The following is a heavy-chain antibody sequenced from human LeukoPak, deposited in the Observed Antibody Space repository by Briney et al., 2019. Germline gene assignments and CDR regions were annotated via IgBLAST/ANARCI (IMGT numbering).Heavy chain of an antibody. V-gene: IGHV1-24*01. D-gene: IGHD5-18*01. J-gene: IGHJ5*02. CDR1: GYSLTESS. CDR2: FDPEDGET. CDR3: AGGLVTAMAYNWFDP. Sequence: ASVKVSCKVSGYSLTESSMHWVRQAPGKGLEWMGGFDPEDGETIYAQKFQGRVTMTEDTSTDTAYMELSSLRSEDTAVYYCAGGLVTAMAYNWFDPWGQGTLVTVSS.